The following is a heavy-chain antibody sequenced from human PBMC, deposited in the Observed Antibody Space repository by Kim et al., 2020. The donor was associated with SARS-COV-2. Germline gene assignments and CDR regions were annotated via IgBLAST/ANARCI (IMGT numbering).Heavy chain of an antibody. Sequence: GGSLRLSCTASGLTIRTYCMSWVRQAPGKGLEWVASISAGGDYTYYADSVKGRFTISRDNSKNTLYLQMNSLRAEDTAIYYCAKNSVPSTRVMRNLAMD. J-gene: IGHJ6*01. CDR1: GLTIRTYC. CDR3: AKNSVPSTRVMRNLAMD. V-gene: IGHV3-23*01. D-gene: IGHD2-15*01. CDR2: ISAGGDYT.